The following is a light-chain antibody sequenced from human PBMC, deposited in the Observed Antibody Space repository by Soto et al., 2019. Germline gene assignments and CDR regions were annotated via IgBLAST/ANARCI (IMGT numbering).Light chain of an antibody. CDR2: VNY. CDR1: SSNIGAGYD. V-gene: IGLV1-40*01. CDR3: QSYDSSLMGSV. Sequence: QSVLTQPPSVSGAPGQRVTISCTGSSSNIGAGYDVHWYQQVPGTAPKVLLYVNYNRPSGVPDRFSGSKSGTSASLAITGLQAEDDADYYCQSYDSSLMGSVFRTGTKLTVL. J-gene: IGLJ1*01.